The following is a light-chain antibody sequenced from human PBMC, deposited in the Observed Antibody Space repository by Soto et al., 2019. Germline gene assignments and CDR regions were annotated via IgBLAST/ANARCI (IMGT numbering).Light chain of an antibody. CDR2: DGS. V-gene: IGLV2-23*01. Sequence: QSALTQPPSVSGSPGQSITISCTGTSSDVGSYNLVSWYQQHPGKATKLMIYDGSKRPSGVSNRFSGSKSANTASLTIAGLATEDKDDYCCCSGGGTTTFVFGTGTKLTVL. CDR3: CSGGGTTTFV. CDR1: SSDVGSYNL. J-gene: IGLJ1*01.